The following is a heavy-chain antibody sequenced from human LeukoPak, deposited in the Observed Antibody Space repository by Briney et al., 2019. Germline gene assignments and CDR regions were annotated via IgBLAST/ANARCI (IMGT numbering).Heavy chain of an antibody. Sequence: SETLSLTCAVYGGSFSGYHWSWIRQPPGKGLEWIGEINHSGSTNYNPSLKSRVTISVDTSKNQFSLKLSSVTAADTAVYYCARGRFSSSWYWGPYYFDYWGQGTLVTVSS. D-gene: IGHD6-13*01. J-gene: IGHJ4*02. CDR1: GGSFSGYH. CDR3: ARGRFSSSWYWGPYYFDY. V-gene: IGHV4-34*01. CDR2: INHSGST.